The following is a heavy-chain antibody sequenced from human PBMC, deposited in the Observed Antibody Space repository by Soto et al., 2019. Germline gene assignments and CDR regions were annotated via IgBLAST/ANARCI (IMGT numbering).Heavy chain of an antibody. D-gene: IGHD6-13*01. J-gene: IGHJ4*02. CDR2: IYSGGTT. V-gene: IGHV3-66*01. Sequence: EVQLMESVGGLVQPGGSLTLSCAASGFTVNGNYMNWVRQTPGRGLEWVSIIYSGGTTYYADSAKERFTISRDTSKNTLYLHITSLRVEDTAVYYCAKDTSSHYFDYWGQGILVTVSS. CDR3: AKDTSSHYFDY. CDR1: GFTVNGNY.